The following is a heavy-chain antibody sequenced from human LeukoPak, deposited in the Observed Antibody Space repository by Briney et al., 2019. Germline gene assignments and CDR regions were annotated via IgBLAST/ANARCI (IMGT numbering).Heavy chain of an antibody. Sequence: GASVKVSCKASGGTFSSYAISWVRQAPGQGLEWMGRIIPILGIANYAQKFQGRVTITADKSTSTAYMELSSLRSEDTAVYYCARDKARNSSPFPLGYWGQGTLVTVSS. J-gene: IGHJ4*02. V-gene: IGHV1-69*04. D-gene: IGHD4-23*01. CDR1: GGTFSSYA. CDR2: IIPILGIA. CDR3: ARDKARNSSPFPLGY.